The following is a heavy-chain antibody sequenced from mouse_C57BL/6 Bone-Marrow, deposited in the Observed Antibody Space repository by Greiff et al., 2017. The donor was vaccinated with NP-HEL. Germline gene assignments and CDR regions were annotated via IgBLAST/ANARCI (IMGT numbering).Heavy chain of an antibody. J-gene: IGHJ2*01. D-gene: IGHD2-4*01. CDR2: ISSGGSYP. V-gene: IGHV5-6*01. CDR1: GFTFSSYG. CDR3: ARQGYDYPYYFDY. Sequence: EVHLVESGGDLVKPGGSLKLSCAASGFTFSSYGMSWVRQTPDKRLEWVATISSGGSYPYYPDSVKGRFTISRDNAKNTLYLQMSSLKSEDTAMYYCARQGYDYPYYFDYWGQGTTLTVSS.